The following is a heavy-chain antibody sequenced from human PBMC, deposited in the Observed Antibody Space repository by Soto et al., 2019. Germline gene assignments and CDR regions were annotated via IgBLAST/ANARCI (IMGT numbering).Heavy chain of an antibody. CDR1: GFTFSSYW. D-gene: IGHD2-2*01. Sequence: GGSLRLSCAASGFTFSSYWMHWVRQAPGKGLVWVSRINSDGSSTTYADSVKGRFIISRDNAKNTLYLQMSSLRAEDTAVYYCEREGMPACTTPACLRRGDTWGRGTLVTVSS. CDR3: EREGMPACTTPACLRRGDT. CDR2: INSDGSST. J-gene: IGHJ5*02. V-gene: IGHV3-74*03.